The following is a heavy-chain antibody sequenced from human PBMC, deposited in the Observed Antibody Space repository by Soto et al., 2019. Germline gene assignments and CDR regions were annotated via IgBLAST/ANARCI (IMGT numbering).Heavy chain of an antibody. D-gene: IGHD3-22*01. CDR2: IWHDGGKK. Sequence: QVQLVESGGGVVQPGKSLRLSCTASGFTFSSYRMHWVRQAPGKGLEWLAVIWHDGGKKNYADSVRGRLTISRDNSKNTLDLQINSLRAEDTAVYYCAREGDTYDTSGYHGPLEYWGQGTLVTVSS. V-gene: IGHV3-33*01. J-gene: IGHJ4*02. CDR3: AREGDTYDTSGYHGPLEY. CDR1: GFTFSSYR.